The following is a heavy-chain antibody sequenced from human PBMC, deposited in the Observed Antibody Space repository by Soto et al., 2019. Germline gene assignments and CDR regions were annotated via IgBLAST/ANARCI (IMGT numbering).Heavy chain of an antibody. D-gene: IGHD2-21*02. V-gene: IGHV3-74*01. CDR3: ARANLLAYCGGDCYTYFDY. Sequence: GGSLRLSCAASGFTFSSYWMHWVRQAPGKGLVWVSRINSDGSSTSYADSVKGRFTISRDNAKNTLYLQMNSLRAEDTAVYYCARANLLAYCGGDCYTYFDYWGQGTLVTVSS. CDR1: GFTFSSYW. CDR2: INSDGSST. J-gene: IGHJ4*02.